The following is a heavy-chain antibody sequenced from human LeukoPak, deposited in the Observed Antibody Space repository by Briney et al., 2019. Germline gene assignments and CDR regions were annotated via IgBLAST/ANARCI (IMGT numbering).Heavy chain of an antibody. D-gene: IGHD3-3*01. V-gene: IGHV3-53*01. Sequence: RGSLRLSCAASGFTVSSNYMSWVRQAPGRGLEWVSVIYSGGSTYYADSVKGRFTISRDNSKNTLYLQMNGLRAEDTAVYYCARGPGGPSWSGYYWGFDYWGQGTLVTVSS. J-gene: IGHJ4*02. CDR2: IYSGGST. CDR3: ARGPGGPSWSGYYWGFDY. CDR1: GFTVSSNY.